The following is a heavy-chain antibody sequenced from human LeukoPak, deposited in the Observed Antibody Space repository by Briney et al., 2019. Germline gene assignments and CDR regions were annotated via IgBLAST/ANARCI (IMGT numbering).Heavy chain of an antibody. CDR1: GFIFSNYA. CDR2: ISYDGSNK. V-gene: IGHV3-30*04. J-gene: IGHJ4*02. CDR3: ARHLYHCGGGNCYYYFDY. Sequence: GGSLRLSCAASGFIFSNYALHWDRQTPGKGLEWVAVISYDGSNKYYADSVKGRFTISRDNSKNTLSLQMNSLRAEDTAIYYCARHLYHCGGGNCYYYFDYWGQGTLVTVSS. D-gene: IGHD2-21*02.